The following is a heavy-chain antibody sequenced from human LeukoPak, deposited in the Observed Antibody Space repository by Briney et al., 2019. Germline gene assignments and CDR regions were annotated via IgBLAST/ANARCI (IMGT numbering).Heavy chain of an antibody. Sequence: SETLSLTCTVSGGSISSYYWSWIRQPPGKGLEWIGYIYYSGSTNYNPSLKSRVTISEDTSKNQFSLKLSSVTAADTAVYYCARWRTYCSGGSCHGRPYYYYYGMDVWGQGTTVTVSS. J-gene: IGHJ6*02. CDR1: GGSISSYY. CDR2: IYYSGST. D-gene: IGHD2-15*01. CDR3: ARWRTYCSGGSCHGRPYYYYYGMDV. V-gene: IGHV4-59*01.